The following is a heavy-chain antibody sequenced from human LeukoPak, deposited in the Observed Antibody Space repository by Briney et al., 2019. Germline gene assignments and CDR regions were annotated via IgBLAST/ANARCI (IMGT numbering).Heavy chain of an antibody. J-gene: IGHJ4*02. D-gene: IGHD3-10*01. CDR3: ALMVRGVIPFDY. V-gene: IGHV1-8*01. CDR1: RYTFTSHD. CDR2: MNPNSGNT. Sequence: ASVKVSCKASRYTFTSHDINWVRQAAGQGLECMGWMNPNSGNTGYAQKFQGRVPMTRNTSISTAYMELSSLRSEDTAVYYCALMVRGVIPFDYWGQGTLVTVSS.